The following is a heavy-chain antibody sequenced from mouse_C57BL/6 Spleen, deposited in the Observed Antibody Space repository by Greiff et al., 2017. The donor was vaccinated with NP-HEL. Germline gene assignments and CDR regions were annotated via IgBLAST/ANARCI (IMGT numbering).Heavy chain of an antibody. CDR1: GYAFSSYW. Sequence: VQLQQSGAELVKPGASVKISCKASGYAFSSYWMNWVKQRPGKGLEWIGQIYPGDGDTNYNGKFKGKATLTADKSSSTAYMQLSSLTSEDSAVYFCARSGGYYENWYFDVWGTGTTVTVSS. CDR2: IYPGDGDT. V-gene: IGHV1-80*01. CDR3: ARSGGYYENWYFDV. D-gene: IGHD2-3*01. J-gene: IGHJ1*03.